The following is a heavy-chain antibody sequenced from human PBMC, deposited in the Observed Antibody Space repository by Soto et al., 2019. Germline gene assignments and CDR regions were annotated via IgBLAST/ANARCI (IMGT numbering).Heavy chain of an antibody. CDR2: ISGSGGST. Sequence: VGSLRLSCAASGFTFSSYAMSWVRQAPGKGLEWVSAISGSGGSTYYADSVKGRFTISRDNSKNTLYLQMNSLRAEDTAVYYCASPPGYCSSTSCSSGYYYGRDVWGQGTTVTVSS. CDR3: ASPPGYCSSTSCSSGYYYGRDV. J-gene: IGHJ6*02. V-gene: IGHV3-23*01. D-gene: IGHD2-2*01. CDR1: GFTFSSYA.